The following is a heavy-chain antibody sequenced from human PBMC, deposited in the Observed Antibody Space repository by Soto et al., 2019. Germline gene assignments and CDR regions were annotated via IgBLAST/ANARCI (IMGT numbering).Heavy chain of an antibody. V-gene: IGHV4-34*01. J-gene: IGHJ5*02. CDR1: GGSFSGYY. Sequence: PSETLSLTCAVYGGSFSGYYWSWIRQPPGKGLEWIGEINHSGSTNYNPSLKSRVTISVDTSKNQFSLKLSSVTAADTAVYYCARGRIAARPANWLDPWGQGTLVTVSS. D-gene: IGHD6-6*01. CDR2: INHSGST. CDR3: ARGRIAARPANWLDP.